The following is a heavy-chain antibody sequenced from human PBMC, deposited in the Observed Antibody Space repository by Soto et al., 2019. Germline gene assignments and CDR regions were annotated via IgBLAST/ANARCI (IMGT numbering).Heavy chain of an antibody. D-gene: IGHD6-19*01. V-gene: IGHV3-23*01. Sequence: EVQLLESGGGLVQPGGSLRLSCAASGFTFSSYAMSWVRQAPGKGLEWVSGISGSGDSTYYADSVKGRFTISRDNSKNTLYLQMSSLRAADTAVYYCAKGVPGIAVAGTGYFQHWGQGTLVTVSS. J-gene: IGHJ1*01. CDR3: AKGVPGIAVAGTGYFQH. CDR1: GFTFSSYA. CDR2: ISGSGDST.